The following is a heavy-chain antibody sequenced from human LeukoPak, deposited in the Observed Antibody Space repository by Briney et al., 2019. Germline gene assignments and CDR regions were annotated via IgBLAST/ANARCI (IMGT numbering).Heavy chain of an antibody. CDR1: GYTFTSYD. V-gene: IGHV1-8*01. J-gene: IGHJ4*02. CDR3: ARGGYCTNGVCYTGIFDY. Sequence: ASVKVSCKASGYTFTSYDINWVRQATEQGLEWMGWMNPNSGNTGYAQKFQGRVTMTRNTSISTAYMELSSLRSEDTAVYYCARGGYCTNGVCYTGIFDYWGQGTLVTVSS. CDR2: MNPNSGNT. D-gene: IGHD2-8*01.